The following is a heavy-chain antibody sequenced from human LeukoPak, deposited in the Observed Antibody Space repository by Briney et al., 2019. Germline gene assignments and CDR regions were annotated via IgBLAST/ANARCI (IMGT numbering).Heavy chain of an antibody. CDR2: ISGGGSGST. Sequence: PGGSLRLSCAASGFTFSDYAMSWVRQAPRKGLEWLSVISGGGSGSTYYADSVTGRFTVSRDNSKNTVDLQMNNLRVDDTAIYYCAKDHANTPVVTNWGQGILVSVSS. D-gene: IGHD2-21*02. CDR1: GFTFSDYA. J-gene: IGHJ4*02. CDR3: AKDHANTPVVTN. V-gene: IGHV3-23*01.